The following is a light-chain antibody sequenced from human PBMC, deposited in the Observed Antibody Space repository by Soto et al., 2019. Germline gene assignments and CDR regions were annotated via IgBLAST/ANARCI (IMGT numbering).Light chain of an antibody. CDR3: QQYNDWWT. V-gene: IGKV3-15*01. CDR2: GAS. CDR1: QSVSSN. J-gene: IGKJ1*01. Sequence: EVVRTQSPATLSVSPGERATLSCRASQSVSSNLAWYQQKPGQAPRLLIYGASTRATGIPAKFSASGSGTEFTLTISSLQSEDFALYYCQQYNDWWTFGQGTKVEIK.